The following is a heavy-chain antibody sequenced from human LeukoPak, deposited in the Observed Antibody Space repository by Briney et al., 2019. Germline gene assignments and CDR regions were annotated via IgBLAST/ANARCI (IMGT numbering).Heavy chain of an antibody. CDR1: GFTFDDYA. CDR3: AKGLVWFGESPGAFDI. J-gene: IGHJ3*02. CDR2: IRWNSGSI. D-gene: IGHD3-10*01. Sequence: GRSLRLSCAASGFTFDDYAMHWVRQAPGKGLEWVSGIRWNSGSIGYADSVKGRFTISRDNAKNSLYLQMNSLRAEDTALYYCAKGLVWFGESPGAFDIWGQGTMVTVSS. V-gene: IGHV3-9*01.